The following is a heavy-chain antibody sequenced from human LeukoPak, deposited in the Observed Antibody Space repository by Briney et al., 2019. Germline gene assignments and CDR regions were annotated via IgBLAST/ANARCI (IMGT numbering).Heavy chain of an antibody. J-gene: IGHJ5*02. CDR2: ISGSGGST. CDR1: GFIFSSYA. Sequence: GGSLRLSCAASGFIFSSYAMSWVRQAPGKGLEWVSAISGSGGSTYYADSVKGRFTISRDNSKNTLYLQMNSLRAEDTAVYYCAKAIAYYDILTGYYYNWFDPWGQGTLVTVSS. V-gene: IGHV3-23*01. CDR3: AKAIAYYDILTGYYYNWFDP. D-gene: IGHD3-9*01.